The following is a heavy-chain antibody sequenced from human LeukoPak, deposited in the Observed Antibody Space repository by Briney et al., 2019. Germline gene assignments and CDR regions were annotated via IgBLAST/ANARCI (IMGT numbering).Heavy chain of an antibody. D-gene: IGHD6-6*01. V-gene: IGHV3-33*01. CDR3: AREWGSSGYFDY. CDR2: IWYDGSNK. Sequence: GGSLRLSCAASGFTFSSYGMHWVRQAPGKGLEWVAVIWYDGSNKYYADSVKGRFTISRDNSKNTLYLQMNSLRAEDTAVYYCAREWGSSGYFDYWGQGTLVTVSS. J-gene: IGHJ4*02. CDR1: GFTFSSYG.